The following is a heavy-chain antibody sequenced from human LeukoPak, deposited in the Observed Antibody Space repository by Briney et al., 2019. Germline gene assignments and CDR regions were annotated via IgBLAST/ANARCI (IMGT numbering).Heavy chain of an antibody. CDR1: GGSFSGYC. Sequence: SETLSLTCAVYGGSFSGYCWSWIRQPPGKGLEWIGEINHSGSTNYNPSLKSRVTISVDTSKNQFSLKLSSVTAADTAVYYCARVGPWVNPDYYYYYMDVWGKGTTVTVSS. CDR2: INHSGST. CDR3: ARVGPWVNPDYYYYYMDV. J-gene: IGHJ6*03. D-gene: IGHD1-14*01. V-gene: IGHV4-34*01.